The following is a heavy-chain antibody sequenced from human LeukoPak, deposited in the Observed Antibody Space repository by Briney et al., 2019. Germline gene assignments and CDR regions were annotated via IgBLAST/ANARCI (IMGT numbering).Heavy chain of an antibody. CDR1: GGTFGSYA. CDR3: ARDRAYCGGDCHTDY. D-gene: IGHD2-21*02. V-gene: IGHV1-18*01. CDR2: ISAYNGNT. J-gene: IGHJ4*02. Sequence: ASVKVSCKASGGTFGSYAFSWVRQAPGQGLEWMGWISAYNGNTNYAQKLQGRVTMTTDTSTSTAYMELRSLRSDDTAVYYCARDRAYCGGDCHTDYWGQGTLVTVSS.